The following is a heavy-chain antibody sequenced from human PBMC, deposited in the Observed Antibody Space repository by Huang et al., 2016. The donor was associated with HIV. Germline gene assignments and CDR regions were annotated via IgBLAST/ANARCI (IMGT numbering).Heavy chain of an antibody. CDR3: VRDQGRLAVGGIDNWFDP. CDR1: GDSVSSHY. D-gene: IGHD6-19*01. V-gene: IGHV4-59*02. J-gene: IGHJ5*02. CDR2: VYDSETT. Sequence: QVRLQESGPGLVKPSETLSLSCTVSGDSVSSHYWGWIRHPPGKGLEWIGSVYDSETTKHNPRFKSRITISVDTSKNGFSLNITSVSAADTAMYFCVRDQGRLAVGGIDNWFDPWGQGALVTVSS.